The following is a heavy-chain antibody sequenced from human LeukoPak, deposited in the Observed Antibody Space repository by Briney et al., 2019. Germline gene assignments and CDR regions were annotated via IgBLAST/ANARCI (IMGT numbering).Heavy chain of an antibody. D-gene: IGHD2-15*01. V-gene: IGHV3-11*01. CDR3: ARGTSYLGGVGDS. CDR1: RFTFSDYY. CDR2: ISGSGGDI. Sequence: GGSLRLSCAASRFTFSDYYMSWIRQAPGKGLEWISYISGSGGDIHYADSVKGRFTISRDNAKNSLYLQMNSLRAEDTAVYYCARGTSYLGGVGDSWGQGTLVTVSS. J-gene: IGHJ4*02.